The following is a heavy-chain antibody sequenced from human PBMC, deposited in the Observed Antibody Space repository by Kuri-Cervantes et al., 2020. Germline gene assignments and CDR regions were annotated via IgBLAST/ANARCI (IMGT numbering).Heavy chain of an antibody. V-gene: IGHV1-2*02. CDR1: GYTFTSYD. D-gene: IGHD2-2*01. CDR3: ASHVPATAP. CDR2: INPNSGGT. J-gene: IGHJ5*02. Sequence: ASVKVSCKASGYTFTSYDINWMRQATGQGLEWMGWINPNSGGTNYAQKFQGRVTMTRDTSISTAYMELSRLRSDDTAVYYCASHVPATAPWGQGTLVTVSS.